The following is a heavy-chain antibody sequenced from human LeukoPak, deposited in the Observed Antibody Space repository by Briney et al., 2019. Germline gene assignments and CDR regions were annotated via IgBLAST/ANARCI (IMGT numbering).Heavy chain of an antibody. Sequence: HSGGSLRLSCAASGFNFRGYAMSWVRQAPGKGLEWVSAFHTAGDTHYSGSVKGRFATSRENAKNSFYLQMNNLRAGDTAVYYCARGSCSSSSCYERLNGLDVWGQGTPVTVSS. V-gene: IGHV3-13*01. CDR2: FHTAGDT. CDR1: GFNFRGYA. D-gene: IGHD2-2*01. J-gene: IGHJ6*02. CDR3: ARGSCSSSSCYERLNGLDV.